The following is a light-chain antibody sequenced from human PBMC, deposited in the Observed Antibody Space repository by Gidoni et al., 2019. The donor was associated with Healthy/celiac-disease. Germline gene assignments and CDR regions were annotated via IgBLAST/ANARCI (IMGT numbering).Light chain of an antibody. CDR1: QSVSSN. J-gene: IGKJ1*01. CDR2: GAS. V-gene: IGKV3-15*01. Sequence: MVMTQSPATLSVSPGERATLSCRTSQSVSSNLSWYQQKPGQAPRLLIYGASTRATGSPARFSGSGSGTEFTLTISSLQSEDFAAYYCQQYNNWTPWTFGQGTKVEIK. CDR3: QQYNNWTPWT.